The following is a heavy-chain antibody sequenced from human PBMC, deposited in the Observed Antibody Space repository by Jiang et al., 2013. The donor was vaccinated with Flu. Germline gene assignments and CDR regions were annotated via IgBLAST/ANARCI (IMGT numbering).Heavy chain of an antibody. D-gene: IGHD3-16*02. CDR3: ARGYYVWGSYRQGFDY. Sequence: GAEVKKPGASVKVSCKASGYTFTSYIISWVRQAPGQGPEWMGWISGHNGNTKYAQKFQGRFNMTIDTSTSTAYMELRSLRSDDTAVYFCARGYYVWGSYRQGFDYWGQGTLVTVSS. CDR1: GYTFTSYI. J-gene: IGHJ4*02. V-gene: IGHV1-18*01. CDR2: ISGHNGNT.